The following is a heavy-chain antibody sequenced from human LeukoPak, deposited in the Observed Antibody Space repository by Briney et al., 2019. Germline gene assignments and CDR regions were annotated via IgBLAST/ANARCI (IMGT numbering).Heavy chain of an antibody. D-gene: IGHD4-17*01. J-gene: IGHJ4*02. V-gene: IGHV3-48*03. CDR1: GFRFSNYE. CDR3: ARAYYDYGDQKFDY. CDR2: IVDSGNNK. Sequence: PGGSLRLSCAASGFRFSNYEMNWVRQVPGKGLEWVAYIVDSGNNKQYADSVRGRFTISRDNAKNSVYLQMNNLRAEDTAVYYCARAYYDYGDQKFDYWGQGTLVTVSS.